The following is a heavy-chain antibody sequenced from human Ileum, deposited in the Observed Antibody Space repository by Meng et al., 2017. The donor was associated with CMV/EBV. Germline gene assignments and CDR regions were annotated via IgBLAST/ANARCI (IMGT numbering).Heavy chain of an antibody. V-gene: IGHV3-48*03. D-gene: IGHD3-3*01. J-gene: IGHJ5*01. CDR3: ARATATVFGGDWFDS. CDR1: AFTFSNYD. CDR2: SSSKVDSI. Sequence: GGSLRLSCAASAFTFSNYDMNWVRQAPGPGLEWVSYSSSKVDSIFQADSVKGRFTISRDNVKNSLYLHMIRLREEDTAIYYCARATATVFGGDWFDSWGQGTLVTVSS.